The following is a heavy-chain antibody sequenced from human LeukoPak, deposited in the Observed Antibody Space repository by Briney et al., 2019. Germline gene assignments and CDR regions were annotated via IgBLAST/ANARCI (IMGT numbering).Heavy chain of an antibody. CDR3: ARVYRRRQTAGDGVYYFDY. Sequence: PSQTLSLTCTVSGGSISSGGYYWSWIRQPPGKGLEWIGTIYYTGSTYYNPSLKSRVTISVDTSKNHFSLKLNSVTAADTAVYYCARVYRRRQTAGDGVYYFDYWGQGTLVTVSS. CDR2: IYYTGST. CDR1: GGSISSGGYY. D-gene: IGHD2-8*02. J-gene: IGHJ4*02. V-gene: IGHV4-39*02.